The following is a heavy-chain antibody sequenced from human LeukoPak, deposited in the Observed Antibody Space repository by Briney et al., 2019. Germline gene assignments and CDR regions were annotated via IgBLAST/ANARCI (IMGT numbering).Heavy chain of an antibody. CDR2: INPNSGGT. V-gene: IGHV1-2*06. D-gene: IGHD2/OR15-2a*01. J-gene: IGHJ4*02. CDR1: GYTFTGYY. CDR3: ARGRTTLDY. Sequence: ASVKVSCKASGYTFTGYYMHWVRQAPGQGLEWMGRINPNSGGTNYAQKFQGRVTMTTDTSTSTAYMELRSLRSDDTAVYYCARGRTTLDYWGQGTLVTVSS.